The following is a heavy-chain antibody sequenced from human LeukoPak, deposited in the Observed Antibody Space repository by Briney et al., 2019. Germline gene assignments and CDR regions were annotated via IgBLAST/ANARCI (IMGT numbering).Heavy chain of an antibody. J-gene: IGHJ4*02. D-gene: IGHD3-3*01. Sequence: SGGSLRLSCAASGFTFSSYGMHWVRQAPGKGLEWVAVISYDGSNKYYADSVKGRFTISRDNAKNSLYLQMNSLRAEDTAVYYCAREGAGNDFWSNYYFDYWGQGTLVTVSS. CDR3: AREGAGNDFWSNYYFDY. CDR1: GFTFSSYG. V-gene: IGHV3-30*03. CDR2: ISYDGSNK.